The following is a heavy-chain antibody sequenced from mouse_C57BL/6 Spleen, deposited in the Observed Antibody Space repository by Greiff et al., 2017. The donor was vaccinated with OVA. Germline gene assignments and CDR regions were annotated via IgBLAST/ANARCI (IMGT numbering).Heavy chain of an antibody. V-gene: IGHV14-4*01. CDR1: GFNIKDDY. J-gene: IGHJ3*01. CDR3: TTGGYYCFAY. CDR2: IDPENGDT. D-gene: IGHD2-3*01. Sequence: VQLQQSGAELVRPGASVKLSCTASGFNIKDDYMHWVKQRPEQGLEWIGWIDPENGDTEYASKFQGKATITADTSSNTAYLQLSSLTSEDTAVYYCTTGGYYCFAYWGQGTLVTVSA.